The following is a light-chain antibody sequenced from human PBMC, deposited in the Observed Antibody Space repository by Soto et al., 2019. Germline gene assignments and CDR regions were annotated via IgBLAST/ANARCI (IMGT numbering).Light chain of an antibody. V-gene: IGLV2-14*03. CDR1: SSDIGGHEY. CDR2: EVS. CDR3: SSYSSGNILYL. J-gene: IGLJ1*01. Sequence: QSVLTQPSSVSGSPGQSITISCTGSSSDIGGHEYVSWYQQHPGAAPKLLIFEVSRRPSGVSSRFSGSKSGNTASLTISGLQAEDQADYYRSSYSSGNILYLFGTGTKVTVL.